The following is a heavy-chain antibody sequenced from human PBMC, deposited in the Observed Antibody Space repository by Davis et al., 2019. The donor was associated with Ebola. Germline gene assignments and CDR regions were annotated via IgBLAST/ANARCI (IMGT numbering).Heavy chain of an antibody. CDR1: GDTLTSYA. V-gene: IGHV1-18*01. Sequence: ASVKVSCKAVGDTLTSYAMTWVRQAPGQGLEWMGWISAYNGNTNYAQKLQGRVTMTTDTSTSTAYMELRSLRSDDTAVYYCARGVTAILELCWFDPWGQGTLVTVSS. CDR2: ISAYNGNT. J-gene: IGHJ5*02. CDR3: ARGVTAILELCWFDP. D-gene: IGHD2-21*02.